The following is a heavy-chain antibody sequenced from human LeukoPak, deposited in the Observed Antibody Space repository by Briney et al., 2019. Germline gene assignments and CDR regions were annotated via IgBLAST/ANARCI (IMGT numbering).Heavy chain of an antibody. CDR3: ARDLGSSWYSTYSSGWYPCFDY. Sequence: GAAVKVSCKASGYTFTSYGISCVRQAPVQGLEWMGWISAYNGNTNYAQKLQGRVTMTTDTSTSTAYMELRSLRSDDTAVYYCARDLGSSWYSTYSSGWYPCFDYRGQGTLVTVSS. CDR1: GYTFTSYG. CDR2: ISAYNGNT. D-gene: IGHD6-19*01. J-gene: IGHJ4*02. V-gene: IGHV1-18*01.